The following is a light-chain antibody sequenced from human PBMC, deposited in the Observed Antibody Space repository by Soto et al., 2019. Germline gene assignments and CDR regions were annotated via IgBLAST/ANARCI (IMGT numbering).Light chain of an antibody. CDR3: QQYNNWPPIT. CDR2: GAS. CDR1: QSVRSN. Sequence: EIVMTQSPDTLSVSPGERATLSCRASQSVRSNLAWYQQKPGQAPRLVIYGASTRATGVPARFSGSGFETEFTLTISSLQSEDFAGYYCQQYNNWPPITFGQGKRLEIK. J-gene: IGKJ5*01. V-gene: IGKV3-15*01.